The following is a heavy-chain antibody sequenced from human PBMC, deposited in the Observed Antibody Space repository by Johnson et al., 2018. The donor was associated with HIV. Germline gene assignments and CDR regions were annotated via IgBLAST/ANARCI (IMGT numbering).Heavy chain of an antibody. V-gene: IGHV3-7*01. CDR2: INQIGNDK. CDR3: AKGPQGIATPDAFHI. CDR1: GFTFSNHH. Sequence: VQLVESGGGLVQPGGSLRLSCAVSGFTFSNHHMTWVRQAPGKGLEWVANINQIGNDKYYADSVKGRFTISRDNAKNTLYLQMNSLRAEDTAVYYCAKGPQGIATPDAFHIWGQGTMVTVSS. J-gene: IGHJ3*02. D-gene: IGHD2-21*01.